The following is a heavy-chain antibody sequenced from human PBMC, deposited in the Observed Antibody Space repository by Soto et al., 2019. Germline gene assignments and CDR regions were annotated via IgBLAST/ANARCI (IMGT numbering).Heavy chain of an antibody. J-gene: IGHJ4*02. Sequence: KPSETLSLTCAVSGGSISSGGYSWSWIRQPPGKGLEWIGYIYHSGSTYYNPSLKSRVTISVDRSKNQFSLKLSSVTAADTAVYYWARAILLWFGELSSYFDYWGQGTLVTVSS. V-gene: IGHV4-30-2*01. CDR2: IYHSGST. D-gene: IGHD3-10*01. CDR1: GGSISSGGYS. CDR3: ARAILLWFGELSSYFDY.